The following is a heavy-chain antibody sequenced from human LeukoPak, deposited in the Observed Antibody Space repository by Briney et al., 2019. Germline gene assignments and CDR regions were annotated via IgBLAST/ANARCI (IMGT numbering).Heavy chain of an antibody. Sequence: ASVKVSCKASGYPFNNYDINWVRQATGQGLEWMGWMNPHSGKTGYAQNFQGRVTMTRDTSISTAYMELSSLRSDDTAVYYCARGGGTEWLLVPFEYWGQGTLVTVSS. CDR3: ARGGGTEWLLVPFEY. V-gene: IGHV1-8*01. J-gene: IGHJ4*02. CDR2: MNPHSGKT. D-gene: IGHD3-22*01. CDR1: GYPFNNYD.